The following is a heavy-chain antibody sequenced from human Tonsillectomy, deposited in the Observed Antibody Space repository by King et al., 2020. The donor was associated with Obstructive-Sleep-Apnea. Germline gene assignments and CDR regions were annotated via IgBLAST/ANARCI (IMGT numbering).Heavy chain of an antibody. CDR1: GFTFSSSG. V-gene: IGHV3-30*02. CDR2: IRHDGTDK. D-gene: IGHD6-13*01. CDR3: AKDSEAYSSSWYKGFFDL. Sequence: QVQLVESGGGVVQPGGSLRLSCAASGFTFSSSGMHWVRQAPGKGLEWVTFIRHDGTDKYYADSVKGRFTISRDDSRNTLYLQMNSLRGEDTAVYSCAKDSEAYSSSWYKGFFDLWGRGTLVTVSS. J-gene: IGHJ2*01.